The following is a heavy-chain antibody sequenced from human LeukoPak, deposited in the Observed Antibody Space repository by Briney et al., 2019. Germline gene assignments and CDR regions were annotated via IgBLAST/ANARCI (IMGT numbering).Heavy chain of an antibody. J-gene: IGHJ5*02. CDR1: GLTFGDYA. Sequence: GGSLRLSCTASGLTFGDYAMSWVRQAPGTGLERVGFIRSKAYGGTTEYAASVKGRFTISRDDSKSIAYLQMNSLKTEDTAVYYCTRRKATGWNWFDPWGQGTLATVSS. D-gene: IGHD2-15*01. CDR3: TRRKATGWNWFDP. V-gene: IGHV3-49*04. CDR2: IRSKAYGGTT.